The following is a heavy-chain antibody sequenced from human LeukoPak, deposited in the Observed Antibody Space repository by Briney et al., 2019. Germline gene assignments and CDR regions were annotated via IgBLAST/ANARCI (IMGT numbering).Heavy chain of an antibody. CDR3: ARNYYYDSSGYYRHDAFDI. CDR2: ISYTGSEK. Sequence: GGSLRLSCAASGFSFSDYAMPWVRQAPGKGLEWVAVISYTGSEKYYADSVKGRFTISRDNSKNTLYLQMNSLRREDTAVYYCARNYYYDSSGYYRHDAFDIWGQGTMVTVSS. CDR1: GFSFSDYA. D-gene: IGHD3-22*01. J-gene: IGHJ3*02. V-gene: IGHV3-30*04.